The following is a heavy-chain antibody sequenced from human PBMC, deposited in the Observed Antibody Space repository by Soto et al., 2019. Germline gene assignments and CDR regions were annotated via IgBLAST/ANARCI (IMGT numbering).Heavy chain of an antibody. CDR3: ARLAGDYDFWSGYYTQDYYYYYMDV. V-gene: IGHV4-34*01. J-gene: IGHJ6*03. Sequence: SETLSLTCAVYGGSFSGYYWSWIRQPPGKGLEWIGEINHSGSTNYNPSLKSRVTISVDTSKNQFSLKLSSVTAADTAVYYCARLAGDYDFWSGYYTQDYYYYYMDVWGKGTTVTVSS. CDR2: INHSGST. D-gene: IGHD3-3*01. CDR1: GGSFSGYY.